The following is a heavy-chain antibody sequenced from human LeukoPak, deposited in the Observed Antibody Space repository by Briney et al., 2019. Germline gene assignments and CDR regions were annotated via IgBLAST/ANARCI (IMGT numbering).Heavy chain of an antibody. V-gene: IGHV4-4*07. J-gene: IGHJ6*03. CDR1: GGSISSYY. CDR3: ARSVSSSNYYYMDV. CDR2: IYTSGST. D-gene: IGHD6-6*01. Sequence: SETLSLTCTVSGGSISSYYWSWIRQPAGKGLEWIGRIYTSGSTNYNPSLKSRVTMSVDTSKNQFSLKLSSVTAADTAVYYCARSVSSSNYYYMDVWGKGTTVTVSS.